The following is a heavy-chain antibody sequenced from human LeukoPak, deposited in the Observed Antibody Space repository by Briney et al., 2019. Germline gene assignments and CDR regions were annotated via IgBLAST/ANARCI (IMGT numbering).Heavy chain of an antibody. CDR1: GFTFSSYW. CDR3: ARDYGGAYFDY. CDR2: INSDGSST. D-gene: IGHD4-23*01. Sequence: GGSLRLSSAASGFTFSSYWMHWVRQAPGKGLVWVSRINSDGSSTSYADSVKGRFTISRDNAKNTLYLQMNSLRAEDTAVYYCARDYGGAYFDYWGQGTLVTVSS. J-gene: IGHJ4*02. V-gene: IGHV3-74*01.